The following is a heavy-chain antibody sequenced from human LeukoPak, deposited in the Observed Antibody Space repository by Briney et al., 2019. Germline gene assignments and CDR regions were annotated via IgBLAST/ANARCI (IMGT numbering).Heavy chain of an antibody. CDR2: ISSSGSTI. CDR3: ARDSYDNSGYYTHDY. Sequence: GGSLRLSCAASGFTFSSYGMHWVRQAPGKGLEWVSYISSSGSTIYYADSVKGRFTISRDNAKNSLYLQMNSLRAEDTAVYYCARDSYDNSGYYTHDYWGQGTLVTVSS. D-gene: IGHD3-22*01. J-gene: IGHJ4*02. CDR1: GFTFSSYG. V-gene: IGHV3-48*04.